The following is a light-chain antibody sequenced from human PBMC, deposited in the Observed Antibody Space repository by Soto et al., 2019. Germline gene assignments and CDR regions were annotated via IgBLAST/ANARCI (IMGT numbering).Light chain of an antibody. J-gene: IGKJ1*01. CDR2: GAS. CDR1: QDISDD. CDR3: LQNHNYPRT. V-gene: IGKV1-6*01. Sequence: QAASVGDRVTITCRASQDISDDVGWYQQTPGKAPKLLISGASRLQSGVPSRFSGSGSGAAFTLTITSLRPEDSATYYCLQNHNYPRTFGQGTKVDIK.